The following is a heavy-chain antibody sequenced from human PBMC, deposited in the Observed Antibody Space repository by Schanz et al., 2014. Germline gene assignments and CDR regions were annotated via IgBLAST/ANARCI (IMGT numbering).Heavy chain of an antibody. CDR3: VKDPDKYNWNDVEGMDV. CDR2: IIPILGIA. CDR1: GYTFTDYG. Sequence: QVQVVQSGAEVKKPGASVKVSCKASGYTFTDYGVIWVRQAPGQGLEWMGRIIPILGIANYAQKFQDKVTITADTSTTTAYMELSGLRSEDTAVYYCVKDPDKYNWNDVEGMDVWGPGTTVTVSS. D-gene: IGHD1-1*01. J-gene: IGHJ6*01. V-gene: IGHV1-69*04.